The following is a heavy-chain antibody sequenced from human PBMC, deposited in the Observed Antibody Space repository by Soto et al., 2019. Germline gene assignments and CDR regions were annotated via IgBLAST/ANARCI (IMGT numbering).Heavy chain of an antibody. CDR3: AKSFTQSNVWRAYRHKTHFDY. Sequence: MDWVRQAPGKGLEWISFISGAGDTTYYADSVKGRFIISRDNSKNTLYLQMNSLRAEDTALYYCAKSFTQSNVWRAYRHKTHFDYWGQGALVTVTS. V-gene: IGHV3-23*01. D-gene: IGHD3-16*02. J-gene: IGHJ4*02. CDR2: ISGAGDTT.